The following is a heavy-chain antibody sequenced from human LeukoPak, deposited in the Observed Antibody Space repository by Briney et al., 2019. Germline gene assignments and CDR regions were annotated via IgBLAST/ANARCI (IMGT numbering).Heavy chain of an antibody. CDR3: AHHAADYSNPFDY. Sequence: PSETLSLTCTVSGGSISSSSYYWGWIRQPPGKGLEWIGSIYYSGSTYYNPSLKSRVTISVDTSKNQFSLKLSSVTAADTAVYYCAHHAADYSNPFDYWGQGTLVTVSS. J-gene: IGHJ4*02. CDR2: IYYSGST. D-gene: IGHD4-11*01. V-gene: IGHV4-39*07. CDR1: GGSISSSSYY.